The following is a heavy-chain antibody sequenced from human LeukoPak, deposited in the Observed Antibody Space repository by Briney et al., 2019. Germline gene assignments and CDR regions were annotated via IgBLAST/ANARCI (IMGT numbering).Heavy chain of an antibody. J-gene: IGHJ3*02. V-gene: IGHV3-23*01. CDR2: ISGSGGST. CDR3: AKDGTTVVRGLFDK. D-gene: IGHD4-23*01. Sequence: GGSLRLSCAASGFTFSSYTMTWVRQAPGKGLEWVSAISGSGGSTYYADSVKGRFTISRDNSKNTLYLQMNSLRAEDTAVYYCAKDGTTVVRGLFDKWGPGTMVTVSS. CDR1: GFTFSSYT.